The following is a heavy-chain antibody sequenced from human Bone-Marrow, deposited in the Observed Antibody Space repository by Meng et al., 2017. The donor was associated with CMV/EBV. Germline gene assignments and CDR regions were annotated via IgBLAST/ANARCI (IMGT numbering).Heavy chain of an antibody. CDR1: GYSITGPYY. CDR2: IYYSGST. D-gene: IGHD3-3*01. CDR3: ARGGSHTYYDFWSGSNWYDP. V-gene: IGHV4-59*01. J-gene: IGHJ5*02. Sequence: SETLSLTCTVSGYSITGPYYWGWIRQPPGKGLEWIGYIYYSGSTNYNPSLKSRVTISVDTSKNQFSLKLSSVTAADTAVYYCARGGSHTYYDFWSGSNWYDPWGQGTLVTASS.